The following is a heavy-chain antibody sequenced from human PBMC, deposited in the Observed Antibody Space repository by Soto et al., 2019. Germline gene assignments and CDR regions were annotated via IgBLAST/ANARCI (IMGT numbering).Heavy chain of an antibody. CDR3: ARGYGRNLDY. Sequence: SETLSLTCAVYGGSFSGYYWSWIRQPPGKGLEWIGEINHSGSTNYNPSLKSRVTISVDMSKNQFSLKLSSVTAADTAIYYCARGYGRNLDYWGQGTLVTVS. V-gene: IGHV4-34*01. J-gene: IGHJ4*02. CDR1: GGSFSGYY. D-gene: IGHD3-10*01. CDR2: INHSGST.